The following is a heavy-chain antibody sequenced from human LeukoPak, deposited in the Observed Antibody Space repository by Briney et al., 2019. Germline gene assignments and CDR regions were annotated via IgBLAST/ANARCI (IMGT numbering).Heavy chain of an antibody. CDR1: GGTFSSYA. J-gene: IGHJ6*03. CDR3: ARSITIFGVVLIEYYYYYMDV. D-gene: IGHD3-3*01. CDR2: IIPIFGTA. V-gene: IGHV1-69*06. Sequence: GASVKVSCKASGGTFSSYAISWVRQAPGQGLEWMGGIIPIFGTANYAQKFQGRVTITADKSTSTAYMELSSLRSEDTAVYYCARSITIFGVVLIEYYYYYMDVWGKGTTVTVSS.